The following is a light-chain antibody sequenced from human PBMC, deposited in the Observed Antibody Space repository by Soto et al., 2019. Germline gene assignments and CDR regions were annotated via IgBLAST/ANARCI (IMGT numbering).Light chain of an antibody. CDR1: QSISSY. CDR3: QQSYSTPLSLT. V-gene: IGKV1-39*01. CDR2: AAS. Sequence: DIPMTQSPSSLSASVGDRVTITCRASQSISSYLNWYQQKPGKAPKLLIYAASSLQSGVPSRFSGSGSGTDFTLTISSLQPEDFATYYCQQSYSTPLSLTFGGGTKVEIK. J-gene: IGKJ4*01.